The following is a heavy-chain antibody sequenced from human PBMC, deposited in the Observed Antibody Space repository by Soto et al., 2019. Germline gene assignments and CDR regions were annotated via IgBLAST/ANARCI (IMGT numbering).Heavy chain of an antibody. Sequence: GGSLRLSCAASGFTVSSNCMSWVRQAPGKGLEWVSVIYSGGSTYYADSVKGRFTISRDNSKNTLYLQMNSLRAEDTAVYYCAREGRVVPAAIPDYYYGMDVWGQGTTVTVS. D-gene: IGHD2-2*02. CDR3: AREGRVVPAAIPDYYYGMDV. CDR2: IYSGGST. J-gene: IGHJ6*02. V-gene: IGHV3-53*01. CDR1: GFTVSSNC.